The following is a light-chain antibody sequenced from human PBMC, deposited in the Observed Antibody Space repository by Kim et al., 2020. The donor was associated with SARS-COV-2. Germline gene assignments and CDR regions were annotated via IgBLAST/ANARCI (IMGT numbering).Light chain of an antibody. CDR1: RSNIGNNP. CDR2: YND. CDR3: ATWDSSLSVGV. Sequence: QSVLTQPPSVSAAPGQKVTISCSGSRSNIGNNPVSWYQQFPGTAPKLITYYNDKRPSGIPDRFSSSKSGTSATLDITGLRTGDEADYYCATWDSSLSVGVFGGGTQLTVL. J-gene: IGLJ3*02. V-gene: IGLV1-51*01.